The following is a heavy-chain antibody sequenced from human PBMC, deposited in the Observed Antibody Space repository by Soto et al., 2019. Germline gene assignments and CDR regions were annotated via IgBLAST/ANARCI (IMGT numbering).Heavy chain of an antibody. Sequence: AETLSLTCTVSGGSIHSYYWSWIRQPPGKGLEWIGYMFHSGSTDYNPSLKSRVTILIDTSKNQFSLKLSSVTAADTAIYYCARAYSPGYWGQGTLVTVSS. CDR3: ARAYSPGY. J-gene: IGHJ4*02. D-gene: IGHD5-12*01. CDR1: GGSIHSYY. CDR2: MFHSGST. V-gene: IGHV4-59*12.